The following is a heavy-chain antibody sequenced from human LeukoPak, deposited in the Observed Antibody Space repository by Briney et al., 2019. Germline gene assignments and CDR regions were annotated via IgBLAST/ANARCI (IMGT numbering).Heavy chain of an antibody. CDR3: ARERQNKDFWSGGDY. J-gene: IGHJ4*02. CDR2: IKQDGSEK. D-gene: IGHD3-3*01. Sequence: GGSRRLSWAASGFTFSTYWMSWVRQAPGKGLEWVANIKQDGSEKYYVDSVKGRFTISRDNAKNSLYLQMNTLRPEDTAVYYCARERQNKDFWSGGDYWGQGTLVTVSS. V-gene: IGHV3-7*01. CDR1: GFTFSTYW.